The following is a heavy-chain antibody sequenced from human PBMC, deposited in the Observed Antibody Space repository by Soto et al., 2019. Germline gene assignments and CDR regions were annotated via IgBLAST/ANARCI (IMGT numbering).Heavy chain of an antibody. CDR2: IYHSGST. J-gene: IGHJ5*02. V-gene: IGHV4-4*02. CDR3: ARDRFQSKDSSGYRTKNWFDP. Sequence: PSETLSLTCAVSSGSISSSNWWSWVRQPPGKGLEWIGEIYHSGSTNYNPSLKSRVTISVDKSKNQFSLKLSSVTAADTAVYYCARDRFQSKDSSGYRTKNWFDPWGQGTLVTVSS. D-gene: IGHD3-22*01. CDR1: SGSISSSNW.